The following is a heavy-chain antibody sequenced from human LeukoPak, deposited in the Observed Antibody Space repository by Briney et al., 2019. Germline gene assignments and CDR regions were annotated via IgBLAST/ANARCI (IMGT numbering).Heavy chain of an antibody. CDR2: INPNSGGT. J-gene: IGHJ4*02. V-gene: IGHV1-2*02. CDR3: ARDPGGGIVVVPAALGFDY. Sequence: ASVKVSCKASGYTFTGYYMHWVRQAAGQGLEWMGWINPNSGGTNYAQKFQGRVTMTRDTSISTAYMELSRLRSDDTAVYYCARDPGGGIVVVPAALGFDYWGQGTLVTVSS. D-gene: IGHD2-2*01. CDR1: GYTFTGYY.